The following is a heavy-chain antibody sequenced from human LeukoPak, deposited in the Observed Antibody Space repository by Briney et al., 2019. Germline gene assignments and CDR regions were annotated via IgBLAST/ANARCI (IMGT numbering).Heavy chain of an antibody. D-gene: IGHD3-16*01. J-gene: IGHJ4*02. Sequence: GASVKVSCKTSGYMFTSYGVSWVRLAPGQGLEWMGWISGLNAKTYSATKFQGRVNMTTETSTRTAYMELRSLRSDDTAVYYCARDLGSTRPHSLVDYWGQGTLVTVSS. V-gene: IGHV1-18*01. CDR3: ARDLGSTRPHSLVDY. CDR2: ISGLNAKT. CDR1: GYMFTSYG.